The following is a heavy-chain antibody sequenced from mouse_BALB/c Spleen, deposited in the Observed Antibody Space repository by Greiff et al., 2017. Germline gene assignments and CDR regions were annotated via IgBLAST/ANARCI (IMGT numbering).Heavy chain of an antibody. D-gene: IGHD2-1*01. CDR2: ISYSGST. CDR3: ARSGWGNYGWFAY. CDR1: GYSITSDYA. Sequence: DVQLQESGPGLVKPSQSLSLTCTVTGYSITSDYAWNWIRQFPGNKLEWMGYISYSGSTSYNPSLKSRISITRDTSKNQFFLQLNSVTTEDTATYYCARSGWGNYGWFAYWGQGTLVTVSA. V-gene: IGHV3-2*02. J-gene: IGHJ3*01.